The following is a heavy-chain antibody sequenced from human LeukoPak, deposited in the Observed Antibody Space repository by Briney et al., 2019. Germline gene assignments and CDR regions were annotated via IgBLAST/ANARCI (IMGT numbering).Heavy chain of an antibody. J-gene: IGHJ3*02. CDR3: ARGGYGGNSDAFDI. D-gene: IGHD4-23*01. V-gene: IGHV1-8*02. CDR2: MNPNSGNT. CDR1: GGTFSSYA. Sequence: ASVKVSCKASGGTFSSYAINWVRQATGQGLEWMGWMNPNSGNTGYAQKFQGRVTMTRNTSISTAYMELSSLRSEDTAVYYCARGGYGGNSDAFDIWGQGTMVTVSS.